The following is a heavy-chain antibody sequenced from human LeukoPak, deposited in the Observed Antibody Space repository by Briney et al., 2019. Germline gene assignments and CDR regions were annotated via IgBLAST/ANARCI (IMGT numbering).Heavy chain of an antibody. CDR3: ARVNGDYENYFDY. CDR1: GGSISSYY. V-gene: IGHV4-59*01. J-gene: IGHJ4*02. CDR2: IYYSGST. D-gene: IGHD4-17*01. Sequence: SETLSLTCTVSGGSISSYYWSWIRQPPGKGLEWIGYIYYSGSTNYNPSLKSRVTISVDTSKNQFSLKLSSVTAADTAVYYCARVNGDYENYFDYWGQGTLVTVSS.